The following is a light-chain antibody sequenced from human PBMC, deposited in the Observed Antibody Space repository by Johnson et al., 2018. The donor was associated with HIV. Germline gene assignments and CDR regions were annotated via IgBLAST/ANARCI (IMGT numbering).Light chain of an antibody. Sequence: PPSVSAAPEQTVTISCSGSRSNVGDHFVSWYQQLPGTAPKLLIYENNKRPSGIPDRFSGSKSGTSATLDITGLQTGDEADYYCGTWDTSLGTEFFGTGTKVTVL. CDR2: ENN. CDR1: RSNVGDHF. CDR3: GTWDTSLGTEF. V-gene: IGLV1-51*02. J-gene: IGLJ1*01.